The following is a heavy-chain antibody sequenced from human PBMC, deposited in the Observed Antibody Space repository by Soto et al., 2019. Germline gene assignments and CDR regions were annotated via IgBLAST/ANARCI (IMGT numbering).Heavy chain of an antibody. Sequence: PSETLSLTCTVSGGSISSGDYYWSWIRQPPGKGLEWIGYIYYSGSTYYNPSLKSRVTISVDTSKNHFSLKLSSVTAADTAVYYCARVCGGDCHNGMDVWGQGTTVTVSS. J-gene: IGHJ6*02. CDR2: IYYSGST. CDR3: ARVCGGDCHNGMDV. CDR1: GGSISSGDYY. V-gene: IGHV4-30-4*01. D-gene: IGHD2-21*02.